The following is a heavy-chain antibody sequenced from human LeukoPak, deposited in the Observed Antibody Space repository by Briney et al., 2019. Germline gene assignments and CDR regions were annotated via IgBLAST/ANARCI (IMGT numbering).Heavy chain of an antibody. CDR2: INTCNGKT. D-gene: IGHD6-19*01. J-gene: IGHJ4*02. V-gene: IGHV1-3*03. CDR1: RYTFTNYA. CDR3: ARAVKYRSGPLTDLLPYYFDY. Sequence: ASVKVSCKASRYTFTNYAMHWVRQAPGQRGEWRGWINTCNGKTKYSQELQGRVTITRDTSAKTAYMELRSLRSEDMAVYYCARAVKYRSGPLTDLLPYYFDYWGQGTLVTVSS.